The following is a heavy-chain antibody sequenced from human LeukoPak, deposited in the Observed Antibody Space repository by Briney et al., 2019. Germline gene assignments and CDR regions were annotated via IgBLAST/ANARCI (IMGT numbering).Heavy chain of an antibody. CDR3: AADSSNYYDSSGYLDY. CDR1: GFTFTSSA. J-gene: IGHJ4*02. D-gene: IGHD3-22*01. V-gene: IGHV1-58*01. CDR2: IVVGSGNT. Sequence: GASVKVSCKASGFTFTSSAVQWVRQARGQRLEWIGWIVVGSGNTNYAQKFQERVTITRDMSTSTAYMELSSLRSEDTAVYYCAADSSNYYDSSGYLDYWGQGTLVTVSS.